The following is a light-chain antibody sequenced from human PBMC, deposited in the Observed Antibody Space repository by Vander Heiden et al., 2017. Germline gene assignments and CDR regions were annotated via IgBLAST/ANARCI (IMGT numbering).Light chain of an antibody. V-gene: IGLV2-14*01. Sequence: QSALTQPASVSGSPGQSITISCTGTSSDVGGYNYVSWYQQHPGKAPKLMIYEVRNRPSGVSNRFSGSKSGNTASLTISGLQAEDEADYYCSSYTSSVYVFGTGTKVTVL. CDR3: SSYTSSVYV. CDR1: SSDVGGYNY. CDR2: EVR. J-gene: IGLJ1*01.